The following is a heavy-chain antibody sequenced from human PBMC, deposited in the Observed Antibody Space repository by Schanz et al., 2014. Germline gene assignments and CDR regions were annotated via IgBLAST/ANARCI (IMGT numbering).Heavy chain of an antibody. J-gene: IGHJ4*02. CDR3: VSSGSYSPYAF. CDR1: GFTFSTHA. V-gene: IGHV3-30*03. Sequence: VQLVESGGGLVQPGGSLRLSCSASGFTFSTHAMHWVRQAPGKGLEWVALVSSDGNNDYYTDSVKGRFTISRDNSKNTVHLQMNSLRAEDTAVYHCVSSGSYSPYAFWGQGTLVTVSS. CDR2: VSSDGNND. D-gene: IGHD3-10*01.